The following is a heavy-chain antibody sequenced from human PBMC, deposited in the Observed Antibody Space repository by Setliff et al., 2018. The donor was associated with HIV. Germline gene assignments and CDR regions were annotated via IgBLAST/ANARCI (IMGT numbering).Heavy chain of an antibody. CDR1: GGSISSYY. D-gene: IGHD3-10*01. Sequence: SETLSLTCTVSGGSISSYYWSWIRQPAGKGLEWIGRIYTSGSTNYNPSLKSRVTMSVDTSKNQFSLKVGSVTAADTAIYYCARSIHGGGSEPFDTWGQGILVTVSS. CDR2: IYTSGST. V-gene: IGHV4-4*07. J-gene: IGHJ5*02. CDR3: ARSIHGGGSEPFDT.